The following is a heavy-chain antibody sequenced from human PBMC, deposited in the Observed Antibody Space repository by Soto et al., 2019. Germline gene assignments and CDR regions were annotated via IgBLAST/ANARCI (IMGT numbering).Heavy chain of an antibody. D-gene: IGHD3-22*01. CDR1: GLTFSSYG. CDR2: ISSSSSTL. CDR3: ARDWKDDYYDSSGYYSTPFDS. Sequence: PVGSLRLSCAAFGLTFSSYGMNWVRQTRGKGPGGGSYISSSSSTLYYAASVKGRFTISRDNANNSLYLQMNSLRDEDTAVYYCARDWKDDYYDSSGYYSTPFDSWGQGTLVTVSS. J-gene: IGHJ4*02. V-gene: IGHV3-48*02.